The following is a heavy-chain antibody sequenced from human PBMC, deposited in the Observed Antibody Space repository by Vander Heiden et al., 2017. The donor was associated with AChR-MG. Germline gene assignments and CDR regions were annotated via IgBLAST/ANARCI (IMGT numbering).Heavy chain of an antibody. CDR1: GYSFTSYW. Sequence: EVQLVQSGAEVKKPGESLKISCKGSGYSFTSYWVGVVRQMPGKGLEWMGIIYPGDSDTRYSPSFQGQVTISADKSISTAYLQWSSLKASDTAMYYCARGRGVGYSYGGTDAFDIWGQGTMVTVSS. J-gene: IGHJ3*02. CDR3: ARGRGVGYSYGGTDAFDI. CDR2: IYPGDSDT. D-gene: IGHD5-18*01. V-gene: IGHV5-51*03.